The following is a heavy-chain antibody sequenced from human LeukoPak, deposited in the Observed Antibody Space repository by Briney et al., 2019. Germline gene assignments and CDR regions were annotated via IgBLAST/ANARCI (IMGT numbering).Heavy chain of an antibody. CDR1: GFTFSSYS. CDR2: ISGSSSYI. Sequence: PGGSLRLSCVASGFTFSSYSMNWVRQAPGKGLEWVSSISGSSSYISYADSVKGRFTVSRDNAKNSLYLQMNSLRAEDTAVYYCARGGGSFDYWGQGTLVTVSS. CDR3: ARGGGSFDY. J-gene: IGHJ4*02. D-gene: IGHD4-23*01. V-gene: IGHV3-21*01.